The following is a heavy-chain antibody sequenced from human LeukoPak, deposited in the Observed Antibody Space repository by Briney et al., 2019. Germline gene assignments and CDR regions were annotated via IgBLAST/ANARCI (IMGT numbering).Heavy chain of an antibody. V-gene: IGHV4-59*08. D-gene: IGHD6-25*01. CDR1: GDSISTYY. J-gene: IGHJ3*01. Sequence: PSETLSLTCTVSGDSISTYYWTWIRQPPGKGLEWIGYIYSSGTTNYNPSLNSRVTISLDTSKSQFSLRLTSVTAADTAVYYCARLRYGSSGAFDFWGQGTVVTVSS. CDR3: ARLRYGSSGAFDF. CDR2: IYSSGTT.